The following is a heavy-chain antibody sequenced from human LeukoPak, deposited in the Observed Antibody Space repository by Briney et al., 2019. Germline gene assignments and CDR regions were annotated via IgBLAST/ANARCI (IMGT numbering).Heavy chain of an antibody. CDR1: EFTFSNYA. CDR3: AKGSGINHYHWIDP. D-gene: IGHD1-14*01. CDR2: ISGGGGST. J-gene: IGHJ5*02. V-gene: IGHV3-23*01. Sequence: GGSLRLSCAASEFTFSNYAMNWVRQAPGKGLEWVSGISGGGGSTYYADSVKGRFTISRDNPKNTLYLQMDSLRAEDTALYYCAKGSGINHYHWIDPWGQGTLVTVSS.